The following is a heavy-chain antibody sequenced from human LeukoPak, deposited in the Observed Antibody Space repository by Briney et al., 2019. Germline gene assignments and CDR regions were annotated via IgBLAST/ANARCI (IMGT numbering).Heavy chain of an antibody. CDR2: IYYSGST. V-gene: IGHV4-39*01. D-gene: IGHD1-1*01. CDR1: GGSISSSSYY. CDR3: ATSREGTIDY. J-gene: IGHJ4*02. Sequence: SETLSLTCTVSGGSISSSSYYWGWIRQPPGKGLEWIGSIYYSGSTYYHPSLKSRVTISVDTSKNQFSLKLSSVTAADTAVYYCATSREGTIDYWGQGTLVTVSS.